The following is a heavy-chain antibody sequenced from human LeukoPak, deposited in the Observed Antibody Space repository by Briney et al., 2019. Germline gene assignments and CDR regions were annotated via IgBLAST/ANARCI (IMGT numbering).Heavy chain of an antibody. CDR1: AFTPTPYR. CDR2: INKDGGET. V-gene: IGHV3-7*01. D-gene: IGHD5-18*01. J-gene: IGHJ4*02. CDR3: ARDEEWTQDF. Sequence: RRSLRPSCVASAFTPTPYRMTWVRQAAGNGREWVANINKDGGETYHVDSVKGRFTISRDNAKNSVYLEMNGLRAEDTAVYYCARDEEWTQDFWGQGTLVTVSS.